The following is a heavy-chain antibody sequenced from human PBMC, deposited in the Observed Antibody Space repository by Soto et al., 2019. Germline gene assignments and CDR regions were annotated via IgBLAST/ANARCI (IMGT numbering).Heavy chain of an antibody. Sequence: QPGGSLRLSCAASGFTFSSFEMSWVRQAPGKGLEWVSYISSRGSTIYYADSVQGRFTISRDNAKNSLYLQMNSLRAEDTAVYYCARTSGSWNHYGMDVWGQGTTVTVSS. CDR2: ISSRGSTI. CDR1: GFTFSSFE. CDR3: ARTSGSWNHYGMDV. J-gene: IGHJ6*02. D-gene: IGHD1-26*01. V-gene: IGHV3-48*03.